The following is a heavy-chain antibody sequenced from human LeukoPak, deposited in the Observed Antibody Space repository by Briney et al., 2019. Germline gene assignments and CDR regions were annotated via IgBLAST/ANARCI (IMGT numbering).Heavy chain of an antibody. CDR1: GFTFSSYA. CDR3: AKSYYGSGSYYDPIYAFDI. CDR2: ISYDGSNK. V-gene: IGHV3-30-3*02. J-gene: IGHJ3*02. Sequence: GGSLRLSCAASGFTFSSYAMHWVRQAPGKGLEWVAVISYDGSNKYYADSVKGRFTISRDNSKNTLYLQMNSLRAEDTAVYYCAKSYYGSGSYYDPIYAFDIWGQGTMVTVSS. D-gene: IGHD3-10*01.